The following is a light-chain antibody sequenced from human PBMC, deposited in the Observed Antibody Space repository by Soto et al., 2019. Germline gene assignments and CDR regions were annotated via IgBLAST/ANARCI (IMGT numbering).Light chain of an antibody. V-gene: IGLV2-23*01. J-gene: IGLJ1*01. CDR2: EGN. CDR3: CSYAGSNTFV. CDR1: SXDVGSYDL. Sequence: PASVSGSPGQSITISCTGTSXDVGSYDLVSWYQHHPGTAPKLMISEGNKRPSGVSDRFSGSKSGDTASLTISGLQADDEADYYCCSYAGSNTFVFGTGTKVTVL.